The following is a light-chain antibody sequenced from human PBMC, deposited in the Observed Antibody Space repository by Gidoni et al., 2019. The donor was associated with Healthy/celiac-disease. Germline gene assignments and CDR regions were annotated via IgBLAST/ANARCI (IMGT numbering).Light chain of an antibody. Sequence: EIVLTQSPGTLSLSPGERATLSCRASQSVSSSHLAWYQQKPGQDPRLLIYGASSRATGIPDRFSGSGSGTDFTLTISRLEPEDFAVYYCQQYGSSPPLWAFXHXTKVEIK. CDR1: QSVSSSH. J-gene: IGKJ1*01. V-gene: IGKV3-20*01. CDR3: QQYGSSPPLWA. CDR2: GAS.